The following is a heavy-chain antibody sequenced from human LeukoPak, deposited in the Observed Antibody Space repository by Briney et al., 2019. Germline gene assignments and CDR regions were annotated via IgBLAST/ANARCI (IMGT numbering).Heavy chain of an antibody. J-gene: IGHJ4*02. CDR3: ARQYYDILTGYYKPGDYFDY. CDR1: GFTFSNYW. CDR2: IKSDGSST. Sequence: GGSLRLSCAASGFTFSNYWMHWVRQAPGKGLVWVSRIKSDGSSTTYADSVKGRFTISRDNAKNSLYLQMNSLRAEDTAVYYCARQYYDILTGYYKPGDYFDYWGQGTLVTVSS. V-gene: IGHV3-74*01. D-gene: IGHD3-9*01.